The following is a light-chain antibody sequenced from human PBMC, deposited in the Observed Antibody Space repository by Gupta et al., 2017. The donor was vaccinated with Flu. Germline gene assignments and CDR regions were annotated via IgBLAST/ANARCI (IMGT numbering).Light chain of an antibody. Sequence: GDRVTITCQASQDIGNYLNWYQQKPGKAPKLLIFDASNLDAGVPSSFSGSGSGTHFTFTISSLRPEDIATYYCQQYDNPPWTFGQGTKVEIK. CDR1: QDIGNY. CDR2: DAS. V-gene: IGKV1-33*01. J-gene: IGKJ1*01. CDR3: QQYDNPPWT.